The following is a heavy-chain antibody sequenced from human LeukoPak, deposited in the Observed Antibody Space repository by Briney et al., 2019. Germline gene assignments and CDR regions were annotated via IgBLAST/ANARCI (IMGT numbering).Heavy chain of an antibody. CDR3: XXXXXTXGHXGAFDI. J-gene: IGHJ3*02. V-gene: IGHV3-30-3*01. CDR2: ISKDGGYK. Sequence: PGGSLRLSCAAPGFTFSSYVMHWVRQAPGEGLEWVTGISKDGGYKHYPDSMKGRFTIPRDNSKNTLYLQMDGLRSADTAGYYCXXXXXTXGHXGAFDIWGQGTMVIVSS. CDR1: GFTFSSYV.